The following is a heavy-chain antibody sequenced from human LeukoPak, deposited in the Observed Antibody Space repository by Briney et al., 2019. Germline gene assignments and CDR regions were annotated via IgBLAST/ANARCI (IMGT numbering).Heavy chain of an antibody. Sequence: GGSLRLSCAASGFTFSSYAMHWVRQAPGKGLVWVSHINNDGSSTSYADSVKGRFTISRDNAKNTLYLHMSSLRAEDTAVYYCARVGRFLEWSYFDYWGQGTLVTVSS. V-gene: IGHV3-74*01. CDR1: GFTFSSYA. CDR2: INNDGSST. D-gene: IGHD3-3*01. CDR3: ARVGRFLEWSYFDY. J-gene: IGHJ4*02.